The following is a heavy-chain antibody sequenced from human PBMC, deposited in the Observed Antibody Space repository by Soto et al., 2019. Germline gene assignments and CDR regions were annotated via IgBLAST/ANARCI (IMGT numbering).Heavy chain of an antibody. V-gene: IGHV1-8*01. CDR2: MNPNSGNT. Sequence: QVQLVQSGAEVKKPGASVKVSCKASGYTFTSYDINWVRQATGQGLEWMGWMNPNSGNTGYAQKFQDRVTTTRHTSIRTAYVELSSLRSEDTAVYYCARGRDYDILTGYYFPYYYYMDVWGKGTTVTVSS. J-gene: IGHJ6*03. D-gene: IGHD3-9*01. CDR1: GYTFTSYD. CDR3: ARGRDYDILTGYYFPYYYYMDV.